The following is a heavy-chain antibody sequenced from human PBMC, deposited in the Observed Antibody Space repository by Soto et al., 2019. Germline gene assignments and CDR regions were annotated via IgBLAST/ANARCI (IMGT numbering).Heavy chain of an antibody. D-gene: IGHD2-2*01. CDR3: ARQPAAITPYYYYRMDV. CDR2: IYPGDSDT. V-gene: IGHV5-51*01. Sequence: LKISCKGSGYSFTSYWIGWVRQMPGKGLEWMGIIYPGDSDTRYSPSFQGQVTISADKSISTAYLQWSSLKASDTAMYYCARQPAAITPYYYYRMDVWGQGTTVTVSS. CDR1: GYSFTSYW. J-gene: IGHJ6*02.